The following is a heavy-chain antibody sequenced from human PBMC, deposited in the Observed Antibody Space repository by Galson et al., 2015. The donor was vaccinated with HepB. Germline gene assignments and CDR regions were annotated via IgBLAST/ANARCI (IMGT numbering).Heavy chain of an antibody. CDR1: GFTFSEAW. J-gene: IGHJ3*02. V-gene: IGHV3-15*04. D-gene: IGHD3-16*02. Sequence: SVRLSCAASGFTFSEAWLSWVRQAPGKGLEWVGRIERKTDGGPIDYAAPVKGRFTISRDDSKNTLYLQVNSLKTEDTAVYYCTTYYVWGSYRHGDAFDIWGQGTMVTVSS. CDR2: IERKTDGGPI. CDR3: TTYYVWGSYRHGDAFDI.